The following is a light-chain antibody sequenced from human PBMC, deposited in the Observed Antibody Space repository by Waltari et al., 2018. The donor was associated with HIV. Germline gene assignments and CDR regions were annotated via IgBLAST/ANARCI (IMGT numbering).Light chain of an antibody. V-gene: IGLV1-44*01. CDR1: SSNIGSYT. Sequence: QSELTQPPSASGTPGQRVTISCSRRSSNIGSYTVNWYQQIQGTAPKLLIYANHQRPSGVPDRFSGSQSDTSASLAIGGLQSEDEADYYCATWDASLSGPVFGGGTKLTVL. CDR3: ATWDASLSGPV. J-gene: IGLJ2*01. CDR2: ANH.